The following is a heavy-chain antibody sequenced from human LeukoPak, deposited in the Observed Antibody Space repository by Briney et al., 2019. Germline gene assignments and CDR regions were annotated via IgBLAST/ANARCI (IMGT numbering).Heavy chain of an antibody. CDR2: IYTNGNT. CDR1: SGSISSYY. J-gene: IGHJ4*02. Sequence: TSETLSLTCTVSSGSISSYYWSWIRQPAGKGLEWIGRIYTNGNTNYNPSLKSRVTMSVDTSKNQFSLKLTSMTAAGTAVYYCARGQYGSGIDYWGQGTLVTVSS. V-gene: IGHV4-4*07. CDR3: ARGQYGSGIDY. D-gene: IGHD3-10*01.